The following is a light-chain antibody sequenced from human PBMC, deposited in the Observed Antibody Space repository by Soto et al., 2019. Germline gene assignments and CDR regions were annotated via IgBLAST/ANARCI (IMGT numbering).Light chain of an antibody. CDR2: GAS. Sequence: EIVLTQSPGTLSLSPGERATLSCRASQSVSNNYLAWYQQKPGQAPRLLINGASNRATGIPDRFSGSGSGTDFTLTISSLQAEDVAVYYCQQYYSTPLTFGGGTKVDIK. CDR3: QQYYSTPLT. J-gene: IGKJ4*01. V-gene: IGKV3-20*01. CDR1: QSVSNNY.